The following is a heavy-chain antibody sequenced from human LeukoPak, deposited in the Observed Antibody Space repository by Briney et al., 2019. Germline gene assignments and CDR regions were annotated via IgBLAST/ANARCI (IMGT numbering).Heavy chain of an antibody. J-gene: IGHJ4*02. CDR1: GGSISSGDYY. V-gene: IGHV4-30-4*08. Sequence: PSETLSLTCTVSGGSISSGDYYWSWLRQPPGKGLEWIGYIYYSGSTYYNPSLKSRVTISVDTSKNQFSLKLSSVTAADTAVYYCARYSSSWSLFDYWGQGTLVTVSS. CDR2: IYYSGST. CDR3: ARYSSSWSLFDY. D-gene: IGHD6-13*01.